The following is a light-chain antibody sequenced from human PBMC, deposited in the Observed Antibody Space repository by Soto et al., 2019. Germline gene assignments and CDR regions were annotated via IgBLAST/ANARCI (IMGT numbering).Light chain of an antibody. CDR2: AAS. V-gene: IGKV1-27*01. J-gene: IGKJ3*01. CDR1: QGISSC. CDR3: QQYKVYPFT. Sequence: DIQMTQSPSTLSAFIGDSVTFTCRASQGISSCLAWYHQKPGRVPKLLVYAASTLQSGVPSRFTGSESGTEFTLTIRSLRPDDVGTFYCQQYKVYPFTFGPGTRLEIK.